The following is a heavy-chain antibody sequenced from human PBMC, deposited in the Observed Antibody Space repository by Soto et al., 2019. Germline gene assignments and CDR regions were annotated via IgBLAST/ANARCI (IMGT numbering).Heavy chain of an antibody. J-gene: IGHJ4*02. D-gene: IGHD1-26*01. V-gene: IGHV1-18*01. CDR2: INAYNGNT. CDR1: GYTFTSYG. CDR3: ARDAAVGLFDY. Sequence: QVQLVQSGAEVKKPGASVKVSCKASGYTFTSYGISWVRQAPGQGLEWMGRINAYNGNTKYAQKLQGRATMTTDTTTSTAYMELRSLRSDDTAVYYCARDAAVGLFDYWGQGTLVTVSS.